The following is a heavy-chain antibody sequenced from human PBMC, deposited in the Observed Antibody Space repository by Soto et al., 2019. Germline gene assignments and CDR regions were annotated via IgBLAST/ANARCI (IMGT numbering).Heavy chain of an antibody. CDR1: GYSISSSNW. V-gene: IGHV4-28*01. D-gene: IGHD1-26*01. CDR2: IYYSGTT. CDR3: ARREIQGPIDY. J-gene: IGHJ4*02. Sequence: QVQLQESGPGLVKPSDTLSLTCAVSGYSISSSNWWGWIRQPPGKGLEWIGYIYYSGTTYYNPSLKLRATTSVDTSKNQFSLKLTSVTAVDTAVYYCARREIQGPIDYWGQGTLVTVSS.